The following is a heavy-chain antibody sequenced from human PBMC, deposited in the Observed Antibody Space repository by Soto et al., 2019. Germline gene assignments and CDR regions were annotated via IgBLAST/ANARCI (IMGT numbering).Heavy chain of an antibody. V-gene: IGHV4-61*05. CDR2: IYYSGST. CDR3: ARRYGGHFDY. J-gene: IGHJ4*02. CDR1: GGSIVDSSYY. D-gene: IGHD4-17*01. Sequence: ETLSLTCSVSGGSIVDSSYYWGWIRQHPGKGLEWIGYIYYSGSTYYNPSLKSRVTISVDTSKNQFSLKLSSVTAADTAVYYCARRYGGHFDYWGQGTLVTVSS.